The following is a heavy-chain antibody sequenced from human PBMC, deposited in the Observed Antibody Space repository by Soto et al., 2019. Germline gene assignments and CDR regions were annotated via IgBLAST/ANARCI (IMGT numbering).Heavy chain of an antibody. D-gene: IGHD3-16*01. CDR1: GGSISSNSYY. Sequence: SETLSLTCTVSGGSISSNSYYWDWIRQPPGKGLEWIGSMYYSGATYHNPSLQSRVTISVDTSKNQFSLHLSSVTAADTAVYYCARHAAYDSVWGKSHGSDYWGQGTLVTVSS. J-gene: IGHJ4*02. CDR2: MYYSGAT. V-gene: IGHV4-39*01. CDR3: ARHAAYDSVWGKSHGSDY.